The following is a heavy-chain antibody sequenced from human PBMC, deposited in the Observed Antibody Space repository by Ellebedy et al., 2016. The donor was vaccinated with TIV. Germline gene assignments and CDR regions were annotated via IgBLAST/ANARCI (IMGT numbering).Heavy chain of an antibody. D-gene: IGHD3-22*01. V-gene: IGHV3-9*01. Sequence: GGSLRLSCAASGFTFDHYAMHWVRQGPGKGLEWISGISWNGDIIGYADSVEGRFTISRDNAKNSLYLQMNSLRDEDTAMYFCGKQTHTYDLPDACDTWGQGTTVTVSS. CDR3: GKQTHTYDLPDACDT. CDR2: ISWNGDII. CDR1: GFTFDHYA. J-gene: IGHJ3*02.